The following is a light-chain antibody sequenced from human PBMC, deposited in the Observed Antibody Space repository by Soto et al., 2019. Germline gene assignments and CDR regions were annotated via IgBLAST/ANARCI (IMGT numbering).Light chain of an antibody. CDR1: SSDIGSNNY. CDR2: EVS. J-gene: IGLJ3*02. V-gene: IGLV2-14*01. CDR3: RSYTTTTRL. Sequence: QSALTQPASVSGSPGQSITISCTGTSSDIGSNNYVSWFQQRPGKAPTLIIYEVSNRPSGVSTHFSGYKSGNTASLPISGLLPEDEAEYYCRSYTTTTRLLGGGTKLTVL.